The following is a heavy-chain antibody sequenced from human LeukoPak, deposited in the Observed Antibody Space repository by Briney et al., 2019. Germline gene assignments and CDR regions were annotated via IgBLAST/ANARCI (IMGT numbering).Heavy chain of an antibody. CDR1: GYTFTSYY. CDR3: ARDPRDDTELYGMDV. J-gene: IGHJ6*02. Sequence: SVKVSCKASGYTFTSYYMHWVRQAPGQGLEWMGIINPSGGSTSYAQKFQGRVTMTRDTSTSTVYMELSSLRSEDTAVYYCARDPRDDTELYGMDVWGQGTTVTVSS. CDR2: INPSGGST. D-gene: IGHD5-24*01. V-gene: IGHV1-46*01.